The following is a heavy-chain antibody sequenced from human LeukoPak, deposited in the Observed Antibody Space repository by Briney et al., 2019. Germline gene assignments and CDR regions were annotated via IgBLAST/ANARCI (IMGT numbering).Heavy chain of an antibody. CDR1: GFTFSSYG. CDR2: ISYDGSNK. J-gene: IGHJ4*02. V-gene: IGHV3-30*18. D-gene: IGHD5-12*01. CDR3: AKDYVVATWTRIV. Sequence: GGSLRLSCAASGFTFSSYGMHWVRQAPGKGLEWVAVISYDGSNKYYADSVKGRFTISRDNSKNTLYLQMNSLRAEDTAVYYCAKDYVVATWTRIVWGQGTLVTVSS.